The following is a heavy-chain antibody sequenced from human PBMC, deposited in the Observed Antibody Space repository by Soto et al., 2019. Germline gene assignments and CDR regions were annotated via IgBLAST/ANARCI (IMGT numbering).Heavy chain of an antibody. V-gene: IGHV3-21*01. Sequence: EVQLVESGGGLVKPGGSLRLSCAASGFTFSSYSMNWVRQAPGKGLEWVSSISSSSSYIYYADSVKGRFTISRDNAKNSRYLQMNSLRAEDTAVYYCASSLMSHAFDIWGQGTMVTVSS. CDR1: GFTFSSYS. CDR2: ISSSSSYI. D-gene: IGHD3-10*02. CDR3: ASSLMSHAFDI. J-gene: IGHJ3*02.